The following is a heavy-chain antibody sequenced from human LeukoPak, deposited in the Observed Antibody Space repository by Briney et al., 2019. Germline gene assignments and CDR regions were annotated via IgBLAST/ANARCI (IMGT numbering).Heavy chain of an antibody. Sequence: SETLSLTCTVSGVSISSGSYYWSWIRQPAGKGLEWIGRIYTSGSTNYNPSLKSRVTISVDTSKNQFSLKLYSVTAADTAVYYCARGGDYGDYVFHYWGQGTLVTVSS. CDR3: ARGGDYGDYVFHY. CDR1: GVSISSGSYY. V-gene: IGHV4-61*02. CDR2: IYTSGST. J-gene: IGHJ4*02. D-gene: IGHD4-17*01.